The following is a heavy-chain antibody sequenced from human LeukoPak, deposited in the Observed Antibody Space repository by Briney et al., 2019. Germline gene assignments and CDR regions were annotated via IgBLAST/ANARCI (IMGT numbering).Heavy chain of an antibody. V-gene: IGHV1-8*01. CDR1: GYTFTSCD. J-gene: IGHJ4*02. D-gene: IGHD6-13*01. CDR3: ARPSSLRRRPLGY. CDR2: MNPNSGNT. Sequence: SVKVSCKASGYTFTSCDINWVRQATGQGLEWMGWMNPNSGNTGYAQKFQGRVTMTRNTSISTAYMELSSLRSEDTAVYYCARPSSLRRRPLGYWGQGTLVTVSS.